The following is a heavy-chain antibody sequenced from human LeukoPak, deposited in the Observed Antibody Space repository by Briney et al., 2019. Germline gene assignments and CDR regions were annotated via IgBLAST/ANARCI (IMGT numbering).Heavy chain of an antibody. V-gene: IGHV3-23*01. J-gene: IGHJ3*02. CDR1: GFTFSNYA. CDR3: ARGEAFAFDM. CDR2: INGRDGRT. Sequence: GGSLRLSCAAPGFTFSNYAMGWVRQAPGKGLEWVSSINGRDGRTYYADSVKGRFSISSDNSKNTLFLQMNSLRAEDTAVYYCARGEAFAFDMWGQGTVVTVSS.